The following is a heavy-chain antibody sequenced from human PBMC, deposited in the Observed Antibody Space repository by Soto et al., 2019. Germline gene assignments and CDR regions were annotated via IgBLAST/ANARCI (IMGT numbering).Heavy chain of an antibody. Sequence: XGTLCLTCTVSGAPVSSETHFGTWIRQPPGKGLEWIGYMYYNGITNSNPALKSRVTLSVDRSRNQFSLSLNSVTAADTAVYYCAREDMSGTYYFDYWGPGTQVTVSS. CDR2: MYYNGIT. CDR1: GAPVSSETHF. D-gene: IGHD1-26*01. CDR3: AREDMSGTYYFDY. J-gene: IGHJ4*02. V-gene: IGHV4-61*01.